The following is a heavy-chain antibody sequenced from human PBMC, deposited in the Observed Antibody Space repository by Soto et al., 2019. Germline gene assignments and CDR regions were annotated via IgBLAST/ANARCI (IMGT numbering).Heavy chain of an antibody. CDR2: ISWDGGST. D-gene: IGHD1-20*01. CDR1: GFTFDDYT. Sequence: EVQLVESGGVVVQPGGSLRLSCAASGFTFDDYTMHWVRQAPGKGLEWVSLISWDGGSTYYADSVKGRFTISRDNSKNSLYLQMNSLRTEDTALYYCAKEGMGIYNWNRGQSYYFDYWGQGTLVTVSS. J-gene: IGHJ4*02. CDR3: AKEGMGIYNWNRGQSYYFDY. V-gene: IGHV3-43*01.